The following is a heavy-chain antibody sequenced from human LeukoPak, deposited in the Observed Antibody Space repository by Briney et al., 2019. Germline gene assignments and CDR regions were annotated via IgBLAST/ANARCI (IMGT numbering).Heavy chain of an antibody. CDR2: IYYSGST. CDR1: GGSISSYY. D-gene: IGHD2-21*02. CDR3: ARAPYCGGDCYQFDY. J-gene: IGHJ4*02. Sequence: SETLSLTCTVSGGSISSYYWSWIRQPPGKGLEWIGYIYYSGSTNYNPSLKSRVTLSVDTSKNQFSLKLSSVTAADTAVYYCARAPYCGGDCYQFDYWGQGTLVTVSS. V-gene: IGHV4-59*08.